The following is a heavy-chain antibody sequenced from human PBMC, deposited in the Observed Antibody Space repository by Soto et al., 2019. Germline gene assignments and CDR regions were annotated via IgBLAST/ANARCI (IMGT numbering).Heavy chain of an antibody. CDR1: GYSVTSYW. Sequence: PGEALKSSGKGSGYSVTSYWIGWVRQMPGKGLEWMGIIYPGDSDTRYSPSFQGEVTISADKSISTAYLQWSSLKASDTAMYYCARLDFLYSSGYSLPQFYFWGQGSLVPVSS. CDR3: ARLDFLYSSGYSLPQFYF. J-gene: IGHJ4*02. CDR2: IYPGDSDT. D-gene: IGHD6-19*01. V-gene: IGHV5-51*01.